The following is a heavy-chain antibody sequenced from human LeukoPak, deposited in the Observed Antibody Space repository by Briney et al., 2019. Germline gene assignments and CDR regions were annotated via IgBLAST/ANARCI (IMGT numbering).Heavy chain of an antibody. D-gene: IGHD2-2*03. CDR1: GYTFSDYW. CDR3: ARQRGYRMTKDGFDV. Sequence: GGPLKISCKASGYTFSDYWIGWVRHMPGKGLEWMTIIYPGDSETRYSPSLQGQVTISADKSINTAYLQWSSLKASDSGMYYCARQRGYRMTKDGFDVWGQGTMVTVSS. CDR2: IYPGDSET. V-gene: IGHV5-51*01. J-gene: IGHJ3*01.